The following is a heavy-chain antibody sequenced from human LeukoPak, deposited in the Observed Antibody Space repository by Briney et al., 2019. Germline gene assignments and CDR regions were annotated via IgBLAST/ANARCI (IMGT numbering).Heavy chain of an antibody. CDR3: ARDRYYYDSSGYSTFDY. CDR1: GGSISSYY. V-gene: IGHV4-4*07. D-gene: IGHD3-22*01. Sequence: PSETLSLTCTVSGGSISSYYWSWIRQPAGKGLEWIGRIYTSGSTNYNPSLKSRVTMSVDTSKNQFPLKLSSVTAADTAVYYCARDRYYYDSSGYSTFDYWGQGTLVTVSS. CDR2: IYTSGST. J-gene: IGHJ4*02.